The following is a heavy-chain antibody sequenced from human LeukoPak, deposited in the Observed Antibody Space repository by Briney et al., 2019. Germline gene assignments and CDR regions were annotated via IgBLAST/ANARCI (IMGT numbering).Heavy chain of an antibody. CDR3: VSQGYSDYNVGS. J-gene: IGHJ4*02. CDR2: INPNSGGT. D-gene: IGHD5-12*01. CDR1: GYTLTAYY. Sequence: ASVKVSCKASGYTLTAYYLHWVRQAPGQGLEWMGRINPNSGGTTYAQKFQGRVTMTRDTSIGTAYMELSSLRSDDTAVYYCVSQGYSDYNVGSWGQGTLVTVSS. V-gene: IGHV1-2*06.